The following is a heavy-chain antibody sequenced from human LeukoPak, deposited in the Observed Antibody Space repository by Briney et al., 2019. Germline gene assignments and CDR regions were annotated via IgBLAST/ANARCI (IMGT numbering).Heavy chain of an antibody. CDR2: IYYGGST. Sequence: SQTLSLTCTVSGGSISSGGYYWSWIRQHPGKGLEWIGYIYYGGSTYYNPSLKSRVTISVDTSKNQFSLKLSSVTAADTAVYYCARGSSPITMIVVVTFDYWGQGTLVTVSS. D-gene: IGHD3-22*01. CDR3: ARGSSPITMIVVVTFDY. J-gene: IGHJ4*02. V-gene: IGHV4-31*03. CDR1: GGSISSGGYY.